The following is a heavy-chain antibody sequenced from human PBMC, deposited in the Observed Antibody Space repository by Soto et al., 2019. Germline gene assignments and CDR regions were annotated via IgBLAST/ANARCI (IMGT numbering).Heavy chain of an antibody. CDR1: GFTFSSYA. Sequence: EVQLLESGGGLVQPGGSLRLSCAASGFTFSSYAMSWVRQAPGKGLEWVSAISGSGGSTYYADSVKGRFTISRDNSKNTLYLQMNSLRAEDTAVYYCAKVVGATDSFYYYYYGMDVWGQGTTVTVSS. D-gene: IGHD1-26*01. J-gene: IGHJ6*02. CDR2: ISGSGGST. CDR3: AKVVGATDSFYYYYYGMDV. V-gene: IGHV3-23*01.